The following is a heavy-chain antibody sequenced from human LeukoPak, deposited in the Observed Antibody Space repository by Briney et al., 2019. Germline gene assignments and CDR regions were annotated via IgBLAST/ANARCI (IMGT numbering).Heavy chain of an antibody. V-gene: IGHV3-11*04. CDR3: VCTRGSYSGNEDFGF. CDR2: ISSRGTSK. J-gene: IGHJ4*02. Sequence: PGGSLRLSCAASGFTFSDYYMSWIRQAPGKGLEWVSYISSRGTSKYYADSVKGRFSISRDNAKNSMYLQMNSLRVEDTAVYYCVCTRGSYSGNEDFGFWGQGALVTVSS. CDR1: GFTFSDYY. D-gene: IGHD5-12*01.